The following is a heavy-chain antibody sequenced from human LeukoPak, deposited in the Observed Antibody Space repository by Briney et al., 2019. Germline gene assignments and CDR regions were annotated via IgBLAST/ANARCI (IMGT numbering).Heavy chain of an antibody. J-gene: IGHJ6*02. Sequence: ASVKVSCKASGHTFTSYAMNWVRQAPGQGLEWMGWINTNTGNPTYAQGFTGRFVFSLDTSVSTAYLQISSLKAEDTAVYYCVRDTSITMVRGALDVWGQGTTVTVSS. CDR1: GHTFTSYA. V-gene: IGHV7-4-1*02. CDR2: INTNTGNP. D-gene: IGHD3-10*01. CDR3: VRDTSITMVRGALDV.